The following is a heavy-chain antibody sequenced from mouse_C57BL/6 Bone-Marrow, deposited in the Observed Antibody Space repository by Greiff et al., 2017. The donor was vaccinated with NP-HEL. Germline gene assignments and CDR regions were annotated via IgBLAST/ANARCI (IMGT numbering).Heavy chain of an antibody. Sequence: VQLQQPGAELVKPGASVKLSCKASGYTFTSYWMHWVKQRPGRGLEWIGRIDPNSGGTKYNEKFKSKATLTVDKPSSTAYMQLSSLTSEDSAVYYCARSPGGNWDLAWFAYWGQGTLVTVSA. D-gene: IGHD4-1*01. V-gene: IGHV1-72*01. J-gene: IGHJ3*01. CDR3: ARSPGGNWDLAWFAY. CDR2: IDPNSGGT. CDR1: GYTFTSYW.